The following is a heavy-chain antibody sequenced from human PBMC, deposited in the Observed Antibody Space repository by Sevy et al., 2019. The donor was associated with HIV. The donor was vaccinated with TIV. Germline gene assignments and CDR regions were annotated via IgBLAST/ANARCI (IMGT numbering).Heavy chain of an antibody. CDR2: SNSEGSRK. CDR3: AREPGGGMAEEAFDI. V-gene: IGHV3-74*01. D-gene: IGHD6-13*01. Sequence: GGSLRLSCAASGFTFSTYWMHWVRQAPGKGLVWVSRSNSEGSRKNYADSVKGRLTISRDNDKTNPYRQMNRLRAEDTAVYYWAREPGGGMAEEAFDIWGQGTMVTVSS. J-gene: IGHJ3*02. CDR1: GFTFSTYW.